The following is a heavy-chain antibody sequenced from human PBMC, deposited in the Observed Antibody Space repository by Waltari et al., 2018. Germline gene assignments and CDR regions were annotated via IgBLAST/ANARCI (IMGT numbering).Heavy chain of an antibody. J-gene: IGHJ5*02. CDR2: INPNSGGT. CDR1: GYTFTAYF. V-gene: IGHV1-2*02. Sequence: QVPLVQSGAEVTKPGASLKVPCQAPGYTFTAYFIHWVRQAPGQGLEWMGWINPNSGGTYYAQKFQGRVTMTRDTSISTAYMELSSLKSDDTAVYYCARDRVVVAATTFDPWGQGTLVTISS. D-gene: IGHD2-15*01. CDR3: ARDRVVVAATTFDP.